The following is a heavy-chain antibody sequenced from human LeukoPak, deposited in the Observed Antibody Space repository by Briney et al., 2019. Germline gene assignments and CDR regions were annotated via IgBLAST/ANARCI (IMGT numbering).Heavy chain of an antibody. CDR1: GGSISSSSYY. CDR3: AIGARLMVYANHAFDI. V-gene: IGHV4-39*07. Sequence: NPSETLSLTCTVSGGSISSSSYYWGWIRQPPGKGLEWIGSIYYSGSTYYNPSLKSRVTISVDTSKNQFSLKLSSVTAADTAVYYCAIGARLMVYANHAFDIWGQGTMVTVSS. D-gene: IGHD2-8*01. J-gene: IGHJ3*02. CDR2: IYYSGST.